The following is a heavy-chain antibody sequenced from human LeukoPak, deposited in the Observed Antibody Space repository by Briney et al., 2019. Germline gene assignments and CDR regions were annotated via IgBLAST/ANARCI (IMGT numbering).Heavy chain of an antibody. CDR2: IYHSGST. CDR3: ARGGDTSGHYYFEYFQH. V-gene: IGHV4-38-2*02. CDR1: GYSISSGYY. D-gene: IGHD3-22*01. J-gene: IGHJ1*01. Sequence: SETLSLTCTVSGYSISSGYYWGWIRQPPGKGLEWIGSIYHSGSTYYNPSLKSRVTIPVDTSKNQFSLKLSSVIAADTAVYYCARGGDTSGHYYFEYFQHWGQGTLVTVSS.